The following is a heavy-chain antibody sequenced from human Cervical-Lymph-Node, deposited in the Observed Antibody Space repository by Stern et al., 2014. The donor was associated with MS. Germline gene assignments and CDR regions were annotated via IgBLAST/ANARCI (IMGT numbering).Heavy chain of an antibody. D-gene: IGHD1-1*01. J-gene: IGHJ6*02. Sequence: QLVQSGAEVKKPGSSVKVSCKDSGGTFSSYGISWVRQAPGQGLEWMGGIIPIFGTPNYAQKFQGRVKITADESTSTAYMELSSLRSEDTAVYSCAGLNSAYYYGMDVWGQGTTVTVSS. CDR1: GGTFSSYG. CDR2: IIPIFGTP. CDR3: AGLNSAYYYGMDV. V-gene: IGHV1-69*01.